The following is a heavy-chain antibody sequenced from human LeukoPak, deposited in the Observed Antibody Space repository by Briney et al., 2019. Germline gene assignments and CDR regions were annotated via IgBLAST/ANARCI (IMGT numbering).Heavy chain of an antibody. Sequence: GASVKVSCKASGYTFTGYYMHWVRQAPGQGLEWMGWINPKSGGTKYAQSFQGRVTMTRDTSISTAYMELSGLRSDDTAAYYCARDRSVNWGYYWGQGTLVSVSS. J-gene: IGHJ4*02. CDR3: ARDRSVNWGYY. V-gene: IGHV1-2*02. D-gene: IGHD7-27*01. CDR2: INPKSGGT. CDR1: GYTFTGYY.